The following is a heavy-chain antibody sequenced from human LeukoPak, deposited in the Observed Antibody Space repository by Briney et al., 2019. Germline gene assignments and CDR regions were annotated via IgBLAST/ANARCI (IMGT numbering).Heavy chain of an antibody. CDR3: AREGGYCSGGSCYPYYFDY. CDR2: IIPIFGTA. CDR1: GGTFSSYA. D-gene: IGHD2-15*01. V-gene: IGHV1-69*01. Sequence: SVRVSCKASGGTFSSYAISWVRQAPGQGLEWMGGIIPIFGTANYAQKFQGRVTITADESTSTAYMELSSLRSGDTAVYYCAREGGYCSGGSCYPYYFDYWGQGTLVTVSS. J-gene: IGHJ4*02.